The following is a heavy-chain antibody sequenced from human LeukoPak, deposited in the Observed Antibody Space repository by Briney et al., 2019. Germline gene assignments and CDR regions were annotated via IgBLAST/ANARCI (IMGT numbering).Heavy chain of an antibody. Sequence: GGSLRLSCAASGFTFSNAWMSWVRQAPGKGLEWVGRIKSKTDGGTTDYAAPVKGRFTISRDDSKNTLYLQMDSLKTEDTAVYYCTTDQFIYYDSSGYYYKTEYFQHWGQGTLVTVSS. CDR3: TTDQFIYYDSSGYYYKTEYFQH. CDR2: IKSKTDGGTT. V-gene: IGHV3-15*01. D-gene: IGHD3-22*01. J-gene: IGHJ1*01. CDR1: GFTFSNAW.